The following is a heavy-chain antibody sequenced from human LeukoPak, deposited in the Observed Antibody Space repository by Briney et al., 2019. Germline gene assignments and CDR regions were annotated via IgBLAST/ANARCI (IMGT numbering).Heavy chain of an antibody. V-gene: IGHV1-18*01. D-gene: IGHD4-17*01. CDR1: GYTFTSYG. CDR3: ARADYMTTVTSSFDS. Sequence: GASVKVSCKASGYTFTSYGISWVRQAPGQGLEWMGWISAYSGYTNYAQNFQGRLTMTTDTSTNTAYMELRSLRSDDTAVYYCARADYMTTVTSSFDSWGQGTLVTVSS. J-gene: IGHJ4*02. CDR2: ISAYSGYT.